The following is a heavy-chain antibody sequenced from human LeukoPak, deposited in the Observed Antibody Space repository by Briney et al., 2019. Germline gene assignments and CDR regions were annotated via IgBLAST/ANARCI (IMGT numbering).Heavy chain of an antibody. D-gene: IGHD1-26*01. J-gene: IGHJ5*02. V-gene: IGHV4-39*01. CDR1: GGSISSSGYY. Sequence: SETLSLTCTVSGGSISSSGYYWGWIRQPPGKGLQWIASIYYSGSTYYNPSLESRVTISVDTSKNQLSLKLSSLTAADTAVYYCARHEYSGSYYGLSWFNPWGQGTLVTVSS. CDR2: IYYSGST. CDR3: ARHEYSGSYYGLSWFNP.